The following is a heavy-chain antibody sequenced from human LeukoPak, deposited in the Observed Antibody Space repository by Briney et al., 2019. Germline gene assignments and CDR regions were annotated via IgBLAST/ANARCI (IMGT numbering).Heavy chain of an antibody. CDR2: TRRKADSYTT. CDR3: VRVVTPYSFDY. Sequence: GGSLRLSCAVSGFTFSNHYMDWVRQAPGKGLEWVGRTRRKADSYTTEYAASVKGRFTILRDDSKDSLYPQKNSLTTEDTAVYYCVRVVTPYSFDYWSQGTLVTVSS. V-gene: IGHV3-72*01. CDR1: GFTFSNHY. J-gene: IGHJ4*02. D-gene: IGHD2-15*01.